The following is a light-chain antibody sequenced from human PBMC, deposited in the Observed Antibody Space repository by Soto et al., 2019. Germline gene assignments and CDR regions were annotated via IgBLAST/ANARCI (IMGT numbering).Light chain of an antibody. J-gene: IGKJ1*01. CDR2: GAS. V-gene: IGKV3-15*01. CDR1: QSVSDT. CDR3: QQYNNWPPT. Sequence: EIMMTQSPATLSVSPGERATLSCRASQSVSDTLACYQQKPGQAPRRLIYGASTRATGIPARFSGSGSGTELTLTISSLQSEDFAVYYCQQYNNWPPTFGQGTKVELK.